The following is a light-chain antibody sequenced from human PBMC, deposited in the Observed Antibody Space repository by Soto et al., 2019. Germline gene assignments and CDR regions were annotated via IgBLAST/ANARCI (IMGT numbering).Light chain of an antibody. CDR3: QQYNNWPPIT. Sequence: SPVALSLSVGERVTITCRASQSISSWLAWYQQRPGKAPKLLIYDASSLESGVPSRFSGSGSGTEFTLTISSLQPDDVATHYCQQYNNWPPITFGEGTRLEI. CDR1: QSISSW. J-gene: IGKJ5*01. CDR2: DAS. V-gene: IGKV1-5*01.